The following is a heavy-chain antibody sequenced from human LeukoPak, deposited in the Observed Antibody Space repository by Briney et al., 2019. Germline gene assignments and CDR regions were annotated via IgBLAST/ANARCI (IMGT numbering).Heavy chain of an antibody. CDR2: INWNGGST. D-gene: IGHD3-16*02. J-gene: IGHJ4*02. CDR3: ARDWFTRLGELSPDRAFDY. V-gene: IGHV3-20*04. Sequence: RSGGSLRLSCAASGFTFDEYTMSWVRQVPGKGLEWVSGINWNGGSTGYADSVKGRFTISRDNAKNSLYLQMNSLRVEDTALYYCARDWFTRLGELSPDRAFDYWGQGTLVTVSS. CDR1: GFTFDEYT.